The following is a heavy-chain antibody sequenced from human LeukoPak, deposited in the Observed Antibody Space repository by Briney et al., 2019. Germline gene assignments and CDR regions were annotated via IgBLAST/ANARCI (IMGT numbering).Heavy chain of an antibody. Sequence: SETLSLTCTVSGGSISSYSWSWIRQPPGKGLEWMGYFHHTGGTNYNPSLKSRVTISVDTSRNQVSLKMTSVTAADTAVYFCATNRPVGGAYWGSFDIWGQGTLVTVSS. V-gene: IGHV4-59*01. J-gene: IGHJ3*02. CDR1: GGSISSYS. CDR2: FHHTGGT. CDR3: ATNRPVGGAYWGSFDI. D-gene: IGHD2-8*02.